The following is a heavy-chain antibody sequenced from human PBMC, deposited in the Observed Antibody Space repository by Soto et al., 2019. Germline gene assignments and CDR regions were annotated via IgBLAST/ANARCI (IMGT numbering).Heavy chain of an antibody. Sequence: EVQLVESGGGLIQPGGSLRLSCAASGFTVSSNYMSWVRQAPGKGLEWVSVIYSGGSTYYADSVKGRFTISRDNSKNTLYLQMNSLRAEDTAVYYCARDLYSGYDPGGFDYWGQGTLVTVSS. D-gene: IGHD5-12*01. J-gene: IGHJ4*02. V-gene: IGHV3-53*01. CDR3: ARDLYSGYDPGGFDY. CDR1: GFTVSSNY. CDR2: IYSGGST.